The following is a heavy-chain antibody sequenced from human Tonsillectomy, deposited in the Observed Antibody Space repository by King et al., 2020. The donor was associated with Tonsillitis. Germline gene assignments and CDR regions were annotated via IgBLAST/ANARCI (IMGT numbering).Heavy chain of an antibody. Sequence: QLVQSGAEVKKPGSSVKVSCKASGGTFSSYAISWVRQAPGQGLEWMGRIIPILGIANYAQKFQGRVTITADKSTSTAYMELSSLRSEDTAVYYCARDYDSSGYYRPGAFDIWGQGTMVTVSS. CDR1: GGTFSSYA. D-gene: IGHD3-22*01. CDR3: ARDYDSSGYYRPGAFDI. CDR2: IIPILGIA. J-gene: IGHJ3*02. V-gene: IGHV1-69*09.